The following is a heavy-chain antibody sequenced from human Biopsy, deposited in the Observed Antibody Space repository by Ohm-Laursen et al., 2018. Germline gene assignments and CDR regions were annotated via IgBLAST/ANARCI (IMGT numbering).Heavy chain of an antibody. V-gene: IGHV1-2*02. J-gene: IGHJ5*02. Sequence: ASVKVSCKASGYTFTDYFVHWVRQAPGHGLEWMGWIDTINGGARYAQKFQGRVTMTRDTSISTAYMELSRLTSDDTAVYYCARERDPWGQGTLVTVSS. CDR1: GYTFTDYF. CDR3: ARERDP. CDR2: IDTINGGA.